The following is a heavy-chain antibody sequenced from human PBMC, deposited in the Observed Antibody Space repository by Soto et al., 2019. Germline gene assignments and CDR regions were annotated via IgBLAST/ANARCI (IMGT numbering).Heavy chain of an antibody. D-gene: IGHD3-22*01. Sequence: PSETLSLTCTVSGGSIRSSNYYWGWIRQPPGKGLEWIGSIYYSGSTYYNPSLKSRVTISVDTSKNQFSLKLSSVTAADTAVYYCARNYDSSGVFDYWGQGTLVIVSS. CDR1: GGSIRSSNYY. V-gene: IGHV4-39*01. CDR2: IYYSGST. CDR3: ARNYDSSGVFDY. J-gene: IGHJ4*02.